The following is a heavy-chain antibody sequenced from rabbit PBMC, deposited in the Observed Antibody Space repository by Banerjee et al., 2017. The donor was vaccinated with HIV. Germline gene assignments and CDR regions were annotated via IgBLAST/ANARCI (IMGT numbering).Heavy chain of an antibody. D-gene: IGHD6-1*01. Sequence: QSLEESGGDLVKPGASLTLTCTASGFSFSSSYYMCWVRQAPGKGLELIACIDAAVSGGTTYYASWAKGRFTISKTSSTTVTLQMTSLTAADTATYFCARGYGFAATRLDLWGQGTLVTVS. CDR1: GFSFSSSYY. CDR2: IDAAVSGGTT. CDR3: ARGYGFAATRLDL. J-gene: IGHJ3*01. V-gene: IGHV1S40*01.